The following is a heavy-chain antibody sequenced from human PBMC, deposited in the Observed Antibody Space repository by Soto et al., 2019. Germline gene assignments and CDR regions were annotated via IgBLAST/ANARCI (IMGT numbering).Heavy chain of an antibody. CDR3: ARDLGRTTGTTSWFXY. V-gene: IGHV1-46*03. J-gene: IGHJ4*02. CDR1: GYTFTSYY. Sequence: ASVKVSCKASGYTFTSYYMHWVRQAPGQGLEWMGIINPSGGSTSYAQKFQGRVTMTRDTSTSTVYMELSSLRSEDTAVYYCARDLGRTTGTTSWFXYWGQGTLVTVSS. D-gene: IGHD1-1*01. CDR2: INPSGGST.